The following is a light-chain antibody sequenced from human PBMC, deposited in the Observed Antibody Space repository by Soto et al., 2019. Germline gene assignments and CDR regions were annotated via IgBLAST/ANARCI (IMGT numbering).Light chain of an antibody. Sequence: EIVLTQSPGTLSLSPGERATLSCRASQSVSSSYLAWYQQKPGQAPRLLIYGASSRATGIPDRFSGSGSGTDFTLTISILEPEDFAVYYCQQDGSSPPYTFGQGTKLEIK. CDR3: QQDGSSPPYT. CDR1: QSVSSSY. CDR2: GAS. V-gene: IGKV3-20*01. J-gene: IGKJ2*01.